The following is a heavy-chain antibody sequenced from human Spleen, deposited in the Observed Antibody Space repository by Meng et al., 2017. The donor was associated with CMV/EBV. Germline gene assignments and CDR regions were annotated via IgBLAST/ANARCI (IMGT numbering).Heavy chain of an antibody. V-gene: IGHV1-2*02. CDR3: ARGFCSSTNCYTGHYSTVS. D-gene: IGHD2-2*01. J-gene: IGHJ5*02. CDR1: GYTFTDYY. Sequence: ASVKVSCKASGYTFTDYYMHWVRQAPGQGLEWMGWINPSSGGTHYAQKLLGRVTLTRDTSINTAYMELNRLTSDDTALYYCARGFCSSTNCYTGHYSTVSWGQGTLVTVSS. CDR2: INPSSGGT.